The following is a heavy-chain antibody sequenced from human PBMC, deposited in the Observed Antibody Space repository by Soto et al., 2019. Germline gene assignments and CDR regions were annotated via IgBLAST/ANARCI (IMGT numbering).Heavy chain of an antibody. CDR2: ISPKSGGE. CDR3: ARCHRGFRFHLDS. J-gene: IGHJ4*02. Sequence: ASVKVYCKAGGCTFTDYYIQWVRQAPGQGLQYMGWISPKSGGEAYAQKFRGRVTMTRETSVKLSYLHLSSLKSDDTAVYFCARCHRGFRFHLDSWAQGTLVTVSS. CDR1: GCTFTDYY. D-gene: IGHD3-10*01. V-gene: IGHV1-2*02.